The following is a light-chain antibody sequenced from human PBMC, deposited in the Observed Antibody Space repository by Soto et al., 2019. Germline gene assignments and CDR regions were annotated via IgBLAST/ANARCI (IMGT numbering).Light chain of an antibody. J-gene: IGKJ5*01. CDR3: QQYYIFPLT. CDR1: QVISSY. CDR2: ASS. Sequence: VIWITQSPSLCSASTGDRVTSRSGMSQVISSYLSWYQQKPGKAHEILIYASSTLQSGVASRFGGSGSGTDFTITISCLQSEDFSTYYCQQYYIFPLTFGPGTRLDNK. V-gene: IGKV1D-8*01.